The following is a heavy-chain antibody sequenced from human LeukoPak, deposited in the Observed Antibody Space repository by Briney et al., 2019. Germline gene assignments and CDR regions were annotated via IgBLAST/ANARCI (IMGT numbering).Heavy chain of an antibody. D-gene: IGHD4-17*01. CDR3: ARGIAGVTTEDYYLDY. V-gene: IGHV4-30-2*01. Sequence: PSQTLSLTCVVSGGSISTGGYYWTWIRQPPGRDLEWIGCINHSGSTYYNPSPKSRVTMSLDRSKNQFSLNLSSVTAADTAVYYCARGIAGVTTEDYYLDYWGQGTLVTVSS. CDR1: GGSISTGGYY. J-gene: IGHJ4*02. CDR2: INHSGST.